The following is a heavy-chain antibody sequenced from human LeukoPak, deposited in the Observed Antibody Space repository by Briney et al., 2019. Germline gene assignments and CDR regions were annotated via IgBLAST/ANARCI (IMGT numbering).Heavy chain of an antibody. CDR3: ARLTLGFGVAKHYMDV. CDR2: IYTSGST. Sequence: PSETLSLTCAVYGGSFSGYYWSWIRQPAGKGLEWIGRIYTSGSTNYNPSLKSRVTISVDTSKNQFSLKLSSVTAADTAVYYCARLTLGFGVAKHYMDVWGKGTTVTVSS. CDR1: GGSFSGYY. V-gene: IGHV4-59*10. J-gene: IGHJ6*03. D-gene: IGHD3-3*01.